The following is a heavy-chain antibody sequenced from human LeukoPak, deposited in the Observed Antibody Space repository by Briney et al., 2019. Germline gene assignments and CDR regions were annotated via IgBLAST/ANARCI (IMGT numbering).Heavy chain of an antibody. CDR3: TQGAGWLIDY. D-gene: IGHD3-16*01. V-gene: IGHV4-59*03. CDR1: GGSFRNF. J-gene: IGHJ4*02. CDR2: VHNSGST. Sequence: SETLPLTCTVSGGSFRNFRGWIRQPPGRGLEWIGYVHNSGSTTYNPSLKSRGTIVLDTSRNQFSLRLSSVTAADTAVYYCTQGAGWLIDYWGQGILVSVSS.